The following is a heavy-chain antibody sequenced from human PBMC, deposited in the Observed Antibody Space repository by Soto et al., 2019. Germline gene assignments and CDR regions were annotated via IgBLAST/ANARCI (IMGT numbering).Heavy chain of an antibody. Sequence: SETLSLTCTVSGGSISSGDYDWSWIRQPPGKGREGIGYIYYSGSTYYNPSLKSRVTIAVDTAKNQLSLRLGCVTAAATGLEWIGFMNKRGRTHNNPSLKSRATISLATSKTQFSLNLRSVTAAATAVYYCASMGYHYGSGSYPLDYWGQGTLVTVSS. V-gene: IGHV4-30-4*03. D-gene: IGHD3-16*01. CDR3: GFMNKRGRTHNNPSLKSRATISLATSKTQFSLNLRSVTAAATAVYYCASMGYHYGSGSYPLDY. CDR2: IYYSGST. J-gene: IGHJ4*02. CDR1: GGSISSGDYD.